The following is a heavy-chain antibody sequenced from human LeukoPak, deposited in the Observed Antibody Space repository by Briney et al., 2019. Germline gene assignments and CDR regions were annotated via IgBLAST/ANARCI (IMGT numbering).Heavy chain of an antibody. CDR3: ARANLWFGDALLGGMDV. CDR2: ISYDGSNK. J-gene: IGHJ6*02. V-gene: IGHV3-30-3*01. D-gene: IGHD3-10*01. Sequence: EGSLRLSCAASGFTFSSYAMHWVRQAPGKGLEWVAVISYDGSNKYYADSVKGRFTISRDNSKNTLYLQMNSLRAEDTAVYYCARANLWFGDALLGGMDVWGQGTTVTVSS. CDR1: GFTFSSYA.